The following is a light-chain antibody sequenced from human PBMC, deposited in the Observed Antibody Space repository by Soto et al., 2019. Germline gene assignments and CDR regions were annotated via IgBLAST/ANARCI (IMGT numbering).Light chain of an antibody. CDR2: DAS. Sequence: EIVLTQSPATLSLSPGERATLSCRASQSVSSYLAWYQQKRDQAPRLLIYDASNRATGIPARFSCSGSGTSFTLTIRSLEHEHFAVYYCPQRSNWPPYTFGQGTKLEIK. CDR3: PQRSNWPPYT. J-gene: IGKJ2*01. CDR1: QSVSSY. V-gene: IGKV3-11*01.